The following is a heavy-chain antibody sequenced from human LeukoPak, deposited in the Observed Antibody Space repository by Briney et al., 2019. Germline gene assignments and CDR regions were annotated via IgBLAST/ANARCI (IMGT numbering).Heavy chain of an antibody. V-gene: IGHV5-51*01. CDR1: GYSFTNYW. D-gene: IGHD2-2*01. Sequence: GESLKISCKGSGYSFTNYWIGWVRQMPGKGLEYMGIIYPDDSDTRYSPSFQGQVTISADKSISTAYLQWSSLKASDTAMYYCARYCSSTSCYEGVPYYYYGMDVWGQGTTVTVSS. CDR3: ARYCSSTSCYEGVPYYYYGMDV. J-gene: IGHJ6*02. CDR2: IYPDDSDT.